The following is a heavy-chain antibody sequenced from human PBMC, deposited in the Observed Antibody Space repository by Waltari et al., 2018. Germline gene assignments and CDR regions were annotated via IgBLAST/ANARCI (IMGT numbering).Heavy chain of an antibody. D-gene: IGHD6-13*01. CDR1: GFIFSTYA. CDR2: ISGSGFST. J-gene: IGHJ4*02. CDR3: AKESSSWSNFDY. V-gene: IGHV3-23*04. Sequence: EVQLVESGGNLVQPGGSLRLSCATSGFIFSTYAMNWVRQAPGKGLGWVSSISGSGFSTYYTDSVRGRFTVSRDNSKNTLYLQMNSLRAEDTAVYYCAKESSSWSNFDYWGQGTLVTVSS.